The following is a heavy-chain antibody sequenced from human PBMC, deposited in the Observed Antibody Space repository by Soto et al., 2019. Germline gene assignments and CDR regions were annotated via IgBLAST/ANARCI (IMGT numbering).Heavy chain of an antibody. J-gene: IGHJ6*02. CDR3: ARDRWGGDYYYYGMDV. CDR2: IYHSGST. CDR1: GGSISSSNW. D-gene: IGHD2-21*01. V-gene: IGHV4-4*02. Sequence: SETLSLTCAVSGGSISSSNWWSWVRQPPGKGLEWIGEIYHSGSTNYNPSLKSRVTISVDKSKNQFSLKLSSVTAADTAVYYCARDRWGGDYYYYGMDVWGQGTTVTVSS.